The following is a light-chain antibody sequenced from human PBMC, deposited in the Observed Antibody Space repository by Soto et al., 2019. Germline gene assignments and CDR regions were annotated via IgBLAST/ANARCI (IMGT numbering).Light chain of an antibody. CDR3: MQALQNPYT. CDR1: QSLLHSNGYNY. V-gene: IGKV2-28*01. J-gene: IGKJ2*01. Sequence: DIVMTQSPLSLPVTPGEPASISCRSSQSLLHSNGYNYLDWYLQKPGQSPQLLIHLGSHRASGVPNRFSGSGSGTDFTLKISRVEAADVGVYYCMQALQNPYTFGQGTKLEI. CDR2: LGS.